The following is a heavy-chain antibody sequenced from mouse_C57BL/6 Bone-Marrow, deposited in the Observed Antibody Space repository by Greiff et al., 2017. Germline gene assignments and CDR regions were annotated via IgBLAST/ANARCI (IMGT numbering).Heavy chain of an antibody. CDR2: IDPENGDT. CDR1: GFNIKDDY. CDR3: TTHDYGSHDY. V-gene: IGHV14-4*01. J-gene: IGHJ2*01. D-gene: IGHD1-1*01. Sequence: VQLKESGAELVRPGASVKLSCTASGFNIKDDYMHWVKQRPEQGLEWIGWIDPENGDTEYASKFQGKATITADTSSNTAYLQLSSLTSEDTAVYYCTTHDYGSHDYWGQGTTLTVSS.